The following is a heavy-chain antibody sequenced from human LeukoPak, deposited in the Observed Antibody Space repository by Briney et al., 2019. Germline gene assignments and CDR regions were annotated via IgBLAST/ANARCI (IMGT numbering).Heavy chain of an antibody. V-gene: IGHV4-31*03. CDR1: GGSVNSGGYY. CDR2: IYYSGRT. Sequence: SETLSLTCTVSGGSVNSGGYYWTWLRQHPGKGLEWLGYIYYSGRTYYNPSLKSRITISLDTSKNQFSLNLTSVSAADTAFYFCARSSDYGDYDWGQGTLITVSS. J-gene: IGHJ4*02. CDR3: ARSSDYGDYD. D-gene: IGHD4-17*01.